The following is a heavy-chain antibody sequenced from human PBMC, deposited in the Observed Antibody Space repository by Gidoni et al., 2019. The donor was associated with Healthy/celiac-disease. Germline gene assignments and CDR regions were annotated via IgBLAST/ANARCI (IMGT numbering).Heavy chain of an antibody. CDR2: ISYDGSNK. D-gene: IGHD2-15*01. V-gene: IGHV3-30*18. J-gene: IGHJ6*02. Sequence: QVQLVESGGGLVQPGRSLRLSCAASGFTFSSYGMHWVRQAPGKGLEWVAFISYDGSNKYYADSVKGRFTISRDNSKNTLYLQMNSLRAEDTAVYYCAKTTAVAARYGMDVWGQGTTVTVSS. CDR1: GFTFSSYG. CDR3: AKTTAVAARYGMDV.